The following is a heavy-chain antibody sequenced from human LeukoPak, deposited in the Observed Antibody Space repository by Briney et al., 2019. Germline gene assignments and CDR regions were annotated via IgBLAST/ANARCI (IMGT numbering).Heavy chain of an antibody. V-gene: IGHV4-59*11. J-gene: IGHJ3*02. D-gene: IGHD2-21*01. CDR3: ARDRISINAHDM. CDR1: GDSITGHY. CDR2: ISHIGST. Sequence: SETLSLTCSVSGDSITGHYLTWIRQPPGNGLEWIGYISHIGSTNYNPSLKSRVTISVDTSKNQFSLKLTSVTAADTALYYCARDRISINAHDMWGQGTMVTVSS.